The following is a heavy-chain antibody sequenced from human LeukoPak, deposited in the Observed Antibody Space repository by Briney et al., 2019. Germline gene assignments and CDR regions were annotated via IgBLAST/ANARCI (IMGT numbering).Heavy chain of an antibody. Sequence: GGSLRLSCAASGFSFGTYAMSWVRQAPGKGLEWLSHITSGSITTHYADSVKGRFTVSRDNPKNSLYLQMNSLRDEDTAVYYCVRVDYYSGSYEDYWGQGTLVTVSS. D-gene: IGHD3-10*01. CDR1: GFSFGTYA. CDR3: VRVDYYSGSYEDY. CDR2: ITSGSITT. J-gene: IGHJ4*02. V-gene: IGHV3-48*02.